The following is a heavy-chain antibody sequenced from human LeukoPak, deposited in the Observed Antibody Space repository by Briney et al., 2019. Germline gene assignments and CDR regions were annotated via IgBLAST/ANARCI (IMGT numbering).Heavy chain of an antibody. Sequence: GGSLRLSCAASGFTFSSYSMNWVRQAPGKGLEWVAFIRYDGSNKYYADSVKGRFTISRDNAKNSLYLQMNSLRAEDTAVYYCARQTYGSAAFDYWGQGTLVTVSS. CDR3: ARQTYGSAAFDY. D-gene: IGHD3-10*01. J-gene: IGHJ4*02. V-gene: IGHV3-33*08. CDR1: GFTFSSYS. CDR2: IRYDGSNK.